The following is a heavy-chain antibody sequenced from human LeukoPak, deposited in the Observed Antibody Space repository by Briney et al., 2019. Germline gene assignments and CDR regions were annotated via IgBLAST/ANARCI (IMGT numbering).Heavy chain of an antibody. CDR1: GFTFSSYD. J-gene: IGHJ4*02. CDR3: ARNSALDY. D-gene: IGHD2/OR15-2a*01. Sequence: YPGGSLRLSCAASGFTFSSYDMHWVRQAPGKGLEWVAVMWSDGSNKYHADSVKGRFSISRDNSKNTLYLQMNSLRAEDTAVYYCARNSALDYWGQGTLVTVSS. CDR2: MWSDGSNK. V-gene: IGHV3-33*01.